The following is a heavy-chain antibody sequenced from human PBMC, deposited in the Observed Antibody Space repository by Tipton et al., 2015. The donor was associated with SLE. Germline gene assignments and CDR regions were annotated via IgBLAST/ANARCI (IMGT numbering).Heavy chain of an antibody. CDR2: IHYNRDT. D-gene: IGHD2-15*01. CDR3: ARGSVVADDF. J-gene: IGHJ4*02. Sequence: LRLSCTVSGGSIISHDWSWIRQPPGKGLEWIGYIHYNRDTNYHPSLKSRVTISVDTPKNQLSLKLTSVTAADPAVYYCARGSVVADDFWGQGTLVTVSS. CDR1: GGSIISHD. V-gene: IGHV4-59*11.